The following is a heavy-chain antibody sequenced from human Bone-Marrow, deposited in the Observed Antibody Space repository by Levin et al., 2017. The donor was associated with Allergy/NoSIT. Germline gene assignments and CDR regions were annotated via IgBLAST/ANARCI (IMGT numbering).Heavy chain of an antibody. CDR3: ARGQTTWSI. V-gene: IGHV3-7*01. Sequence: GESLKISCAAYEFSFGSYWMTWVRQPPGKGPEWVATIRQDGTRKDYLGSVKGRFAISRDNAKNSLFLEMNNLRADDTAVYYCARGQTTWSIWGHGTMVTVSS. CDR1: EFSFGSYW. CDR2: IRQDGTRK. D-gene: IGHD1-14*01. J-gene: IGHJ3*02.